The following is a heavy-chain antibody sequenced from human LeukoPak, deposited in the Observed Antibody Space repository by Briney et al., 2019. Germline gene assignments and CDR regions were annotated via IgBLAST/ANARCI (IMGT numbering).Heavy chain of an antibody. V-gene: IGHV3-30-3*01. D-gene: IGHD3-10*01. CDR2: ISSDGSSM. CDR3: AKDFGPDFGNYYYGMDV. J-gene: IGHJ6*02. Sequence: GGSLRLSCAASGFTFTGYTMHWVRQAPGKGLEWVAVISSDGSSMYYADSVKGRFTISRDNSKNTLYLQMNSLRAEDTAVYYCAKDFGPDFGNYYYGMDVWGQGTTVTVSS. CDR1: GFTFTGYT.